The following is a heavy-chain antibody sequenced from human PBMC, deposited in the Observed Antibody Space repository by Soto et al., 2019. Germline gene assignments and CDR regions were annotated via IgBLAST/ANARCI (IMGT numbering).Heavy chain of an antibody. D-gene: IGHD5-18*01. Sequence: GGSLRLSGAASGFTFSRYCMHWVRQAPGKGLVWVSRINPDGSSTNYADSVKGRFTISRDSAKNTLYLQVNSARVEDTAVYYCARGGADTAMAHEYWGKGTLVTVPS. CDR1: GFTFSRYC. CDR3: ARGGADTAMAHEY. J-gene: IGHJ1*01. V-gene: IGHV3-74*01. CDR2: INPDGSST.